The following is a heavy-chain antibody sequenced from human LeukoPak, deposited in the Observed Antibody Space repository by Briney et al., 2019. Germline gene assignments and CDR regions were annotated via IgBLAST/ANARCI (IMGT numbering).Heavy chain of an antibody. CDR3: ARPDCSGGSCIFDP. D-gene: IGHD2-15*01. CDR1: GGSISSSSYY. Sequence: PSETLSLTCTVSGGSISSSSYYWGWICQTPGKGLEWIWGIYYSGSTYYNPSLKSRVTISVDTSKNQFSLKLSSVTAADTAVYCCARPDCSGGSCIFDPWGQGTLVTVSS. CDR2: IYYSGST. V-gene: IGHV4-39*01. J-gene: IGHJ5*02.